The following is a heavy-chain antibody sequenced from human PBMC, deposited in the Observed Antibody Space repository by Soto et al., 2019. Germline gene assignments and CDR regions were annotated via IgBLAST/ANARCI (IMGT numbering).Heavy chain of an antibody. D-gene: IGHD2-2*02. CDR3: ARDLRGLLHPSGGMDV. CDR1: GGSISSGGYY. CDR2: IYYSGST. V-gene: IGHV4-31*03. J-gene: IGHJ6*02. Sequence: PSETLSLTCTVSGGSISSGGYYWSWIRQHPGKGLEWIGYIYYSGSTYYNPSLKSRVTISVDTSKNQFSLKLSSVTAADTAVYYCARDLRGLLHPSGGMDVWGQGTTVTVSS.